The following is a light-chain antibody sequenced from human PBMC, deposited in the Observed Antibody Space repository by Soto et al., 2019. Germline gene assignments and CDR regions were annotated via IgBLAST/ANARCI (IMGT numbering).Light chain of an antibody. CDR2: GAS. CDR1: QSVSSSY. V-gene: IGKV3-20*01. J-gene: IGKJ1*01. CDR3: QQYGGSPTT. Sequence: TLSCRASQSVSSSYLAWYQQKPGQAPRLLIYGASSRATGIPDRFSGSRSGTDFTLTISRLEPEDFAVYYCQQYGGSPTTFGQGTKVDIK.